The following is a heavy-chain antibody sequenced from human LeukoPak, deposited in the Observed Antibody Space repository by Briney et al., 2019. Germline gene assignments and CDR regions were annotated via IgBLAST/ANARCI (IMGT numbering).Heavy chain of an antibody. J-gene: IGHJ4*02. CDR1: GGSISSCY. CDR3: VGGTYCGGDY. CDR2: TYTGGST. Sequence: SETLSLTYTVSGGSISSCYWNWIRQPAGKGLEYIGRTYTGGSTNYNPSLKSRVTMSVDTSKNQFSLKLSSVTAADTAVYYCVGGTYCGGDYWGQGTLVTVSS. V-gene: IGHV4-4*07. D-gene: IGHD1-26*01.